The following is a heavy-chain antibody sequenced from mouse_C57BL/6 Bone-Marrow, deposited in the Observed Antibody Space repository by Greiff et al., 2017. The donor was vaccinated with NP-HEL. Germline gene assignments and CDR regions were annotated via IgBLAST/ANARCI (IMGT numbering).Heavy chain of an antibody. V-gene: IGHV10-1*01. CDR1: GFSFNTYA. J-gene: IGHJ2*01. CDR3: VRHSHISYFDY. Sequence: DVQLVESGGGLVQPKGSLKLSCAASGFSFNTYAMNWVRQAPGKGLEWVARIRSKSNNYATYYADSVKDRFTISRDESESMLNLQMNNLKTEDTAMYYCVRHSHISYFDYWGQGTTLTVSS. CDR2: IRSKSNNYAT. D-gene: IGHD1-3*01.